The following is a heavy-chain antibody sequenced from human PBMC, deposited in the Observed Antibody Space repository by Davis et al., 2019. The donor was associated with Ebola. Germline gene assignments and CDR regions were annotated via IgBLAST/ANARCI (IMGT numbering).Heavy chain of an antibody. V-gene: IGHV1-2*06. J-gene: IGHJ6*04. Sequence: ASVKVSCKASGYTFTSYYMHWVRQAPGQRLEWMGRINPYSGGTIYPQKFQGRVTMTRDTSISTAYMELSSLRSDDTAVYYCARVTYCGGDCSRYYYYGMDVWGKGTTVTVSS. CDR3: ARVTYCGGDCSRYYYYGMDV. CDR2: INPYSGGT. CDR1: GYTFTSYY. D-gene: IGHD2-21*02.